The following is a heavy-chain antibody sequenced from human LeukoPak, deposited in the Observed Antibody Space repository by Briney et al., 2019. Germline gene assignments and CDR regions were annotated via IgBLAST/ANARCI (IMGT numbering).Heavy chain of an antibody. CDR2: ILFDGSNK. Sequence: GGSLRLSCAASGFTFSSYDMHWVRQAPGKGLEWVAVILFDGSNKYYADSVKGRVTISRDNSNNTLSLQMISLRAEDTAVYYCAREGDYVGYYYYYYMDVWGKGTTVTVSS. V-gene: IGHV3-33*01. CDR3: AREGDYVGYYYYYYMDV. CDR1: GFTFSSYD. D-gene: IGHD4-17*01. J-gene: IGHJ6*03.